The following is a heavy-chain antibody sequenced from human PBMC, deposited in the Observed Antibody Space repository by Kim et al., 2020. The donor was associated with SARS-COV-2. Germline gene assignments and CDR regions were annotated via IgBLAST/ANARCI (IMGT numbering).Heavy chain of an antibody. J-gene: IGHJ6*03. D-gene: IGHD1-1*01. CDR3: AKDTTEGYMDV. Sequence: TYYAGSRKGRFTISRDNSKNTLYLHMNSLRAEDTAVYYCAKDTTEGYMDVWGKGTTVTVSS. V-gene: IGHV3-23*01. CDR2: T.